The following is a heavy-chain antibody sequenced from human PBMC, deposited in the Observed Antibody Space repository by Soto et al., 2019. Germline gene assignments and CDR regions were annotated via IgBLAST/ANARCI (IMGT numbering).Heavy chain of an antibody. Sequence: SETLSLTCTVSGGSISSSSYYWGWIRQPPGKGLEWIGSIYYSGSTYYNPSHKSRVTISVDTSKNQFSLKLSSVTAADTAVYYCAREVAAGLLDPWGQGTRVTVSS. CDR1: GGSISSSSYY. J-gene: IGHJ5*02. D-gene: IGHD6-13*01. CDR3: AREVAAGLLDP. V-gene: IGHV4-39*07. CDR2: IYYSGST.